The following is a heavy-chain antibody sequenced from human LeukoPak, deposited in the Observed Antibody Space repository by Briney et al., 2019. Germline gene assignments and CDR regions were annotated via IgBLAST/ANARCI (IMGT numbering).Heavy chain of an antibody. CDR1: GYTFTSYA. V-gene: IGHV7-4-1*02. J-gene: IGHJ4*02. D-gene: IGHD2-15*01. CDR2: INTNIGNP. Sequence: ASVKVSCKASGYTFTSYALNWVRQAPGQGLEWMGWINTNIGNPTYAQGFTGRFVFSLDTSVSTAYLQISSLKSEDTAVYYCAKDHNLVAYWGQGTLVTVSS. CDR3: AKDHNLVAY.